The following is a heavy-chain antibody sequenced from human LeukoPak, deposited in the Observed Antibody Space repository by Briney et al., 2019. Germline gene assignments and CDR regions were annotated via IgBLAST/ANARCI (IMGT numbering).Heavy chain of an antibody. CDR1: GGSISSGSYY. CDR3: AGRFVVPAAQSAKNDAFDI. Sequence: PSQTLSLTCTVSGGSISSGSYYWSWIRQPAGKGLEWIGRIYTSGSTNYNPSLKSRVTISVDTSKNQFSLKLSSVTAADTAVYYCAGRFVVPAAQSAKNDAFDIWGQGTMVTVSS. CDR2: IYTSGST. J-gene: IGHJ3*02. V-gene: IGHV4-61*02. D-gene: IGHD2-2*01.